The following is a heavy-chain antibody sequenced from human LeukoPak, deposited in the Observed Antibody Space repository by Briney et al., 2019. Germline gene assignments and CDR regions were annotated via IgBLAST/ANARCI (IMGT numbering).Heavy chain of an antibody. CDR3: ARVIENDAFDI. J-gene: IGHJ3*02. D-gene: IGHD2/OR15-2a*01. CDR2: INHSGST. V-gene: IGHV4-34*01. CDR1: GGSFSGYY. Sequence: PSETLSLTCAVYGGSFSGYYWSWIRQPPGKGLEWIGEINHSGSTNYNPSLKSRVTISVDTSKNQFSLKLSSVTAADTAVYYCARVIENDAFDIWGQGTMVTVPS.